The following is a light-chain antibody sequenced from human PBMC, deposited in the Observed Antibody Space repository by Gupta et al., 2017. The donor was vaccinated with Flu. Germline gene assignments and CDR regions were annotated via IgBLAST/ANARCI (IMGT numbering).Light chain of an antibody. Sequence: GTLSLSPGETATLSCRASQRITSGYLAWYQQRPGQAPTLLIYNATSRAAGIPDRISGSDSGTDFSLTITSLEPEDFGVYYCQQYDYSPQSFGHGTRVAVK. CDR2: NAT. V-gene: IGKV3-20*01. J-gene: IGKJ3*01. CDR1: QRITSGY. CDR3: QQYDYSPQS.